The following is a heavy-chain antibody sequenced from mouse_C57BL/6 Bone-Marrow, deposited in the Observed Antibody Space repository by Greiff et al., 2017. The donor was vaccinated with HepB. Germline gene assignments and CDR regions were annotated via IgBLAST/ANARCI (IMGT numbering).Heavy chain of an antibody. CDR1: GFTFSDYG. Sequence: DVKLVESGGGLVQPGGSLKLSCAASGFTFSDYGMAWVRQAPRKGPEWVAFISNLAYSIYYADTVTGRFTISRENAKNTLYLEMSSLRSEDTAMYYCARHPSYYGRGVRYFDVWGTGTTVTVSS. J-gene: IGHJ1*03. V-gene: IGHV5-15*01. CDR3: ARHPSYYGRGVRYFDV. CDR2: ISNLAYSI. D-gene: IGHD1-1*01.